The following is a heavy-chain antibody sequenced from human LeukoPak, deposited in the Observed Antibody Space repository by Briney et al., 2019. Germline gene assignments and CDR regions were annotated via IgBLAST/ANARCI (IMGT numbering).Heavy chain of an antibody. D-gene: IGHD3-3*01. V-gene: IGHV3-23*01. CDR1: GFTFSSYA. CDR2: ISGSGGST. Sequence: GGSLRLSCAASGFTFSSYAMSWVHQAPGKGLEWVSAISGSGGSTYYADSVKGRFTISRDNSKNTLYLQMNSLRAEDTAVYYCAKDGLEWLITSFDYWGQGTLVTVSS. CDR3: AKDGLEWLITSFDY. J-gene: IGHJ4*02.